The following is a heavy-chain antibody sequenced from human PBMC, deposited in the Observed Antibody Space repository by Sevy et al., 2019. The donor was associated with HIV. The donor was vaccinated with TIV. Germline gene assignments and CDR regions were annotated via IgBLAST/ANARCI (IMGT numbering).Heavy chain of an antibody. Sequence: GGCLRLSCAASGFTFSSYSMNWVRQAPGKGLEWVSSISSSSSYIYYADSVKGRFTISRDNAKNSLYLQMNSLIAEDTAVYYCARGSRVGHAFDIWGQGTMVTVSS. V-gene: IGHV3-21*01. CDR2: ISSSSSYI. CDR1: GFTFSSYS. J-gene: IGHJ3*02. D-gene: IGHD1-26*01. CDR3: ARGSRVGHAFDI.